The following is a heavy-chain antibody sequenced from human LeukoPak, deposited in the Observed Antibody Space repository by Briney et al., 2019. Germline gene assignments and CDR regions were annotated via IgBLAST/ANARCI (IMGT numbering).Heavy chain of an antibody. V-gene: IGHV1-69*13. CDR1: GGTFSSYA. CDR3: VRDARGAAAADDPFDI. CDR2: IIPIFGTA. D-gene: IGHD6-13*01. Sequence: ASVKVSCKASGGTFSSYAISWVRQAPGQGLEWMGGIIPIFGTANYAQKFQGRVTITADESTSTAYMELSSLKSEDTAVYYCVRDARGAAAADDPFDIWGQGTLVTVSS. J-gene: IGHJ3*02.